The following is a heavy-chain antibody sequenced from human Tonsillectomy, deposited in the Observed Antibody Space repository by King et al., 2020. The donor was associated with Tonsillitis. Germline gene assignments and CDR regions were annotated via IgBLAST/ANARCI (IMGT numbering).Heavy chain of an antibody. CDR3: ARPGQWLPTTHDLDY. CDR2: VNWSGSST. CDR1: GFRFDDYG. J-gene: IGHJ4*02. D-gene: IGHD6-19*01. Sequence: VQLVESGGGVVRPGGSLRLSCAASGFRFDDYGMSWVRHAPGKGLEWVSGVNWSGSSTGYADSVKGRFTISRDNAKSSLYLQMNSLRAEDTALYYCARPGQWLPTTHDLDYWGQGTLVTVSS. V-gene: IGHV3-20*04.